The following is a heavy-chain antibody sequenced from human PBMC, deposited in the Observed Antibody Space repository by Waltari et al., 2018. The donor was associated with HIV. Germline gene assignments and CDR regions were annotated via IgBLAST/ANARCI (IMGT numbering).Heavy chain of an antibody. V-gene: IGHV4-34*01. D-gene: IGHD1-20*01. Sequence: QVQLQQWGAGLLKPSETLSLTCAVYGGSFSGYYWSWIRQPPGKGLEWIGEINHSGSTNYNPSLKSRVTISVDTSKNQFYLKLSSVTAADTAVYYCARGVIRLTLTGRNSRRFDPWGQGTLVTVSS. CDR3: ARGVIRLTLTGRNSRRFDP. CDR1: GGSFSGYY. J-gene: IGHJ5*02. CDR2: INHSGST.